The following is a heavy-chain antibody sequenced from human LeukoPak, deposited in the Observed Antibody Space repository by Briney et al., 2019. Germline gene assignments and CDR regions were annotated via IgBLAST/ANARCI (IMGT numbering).Heavy chain of an antibody. V-gene: IGHV3-21*01. CDR2: ISSSSSYI. J-gene: IGHJ3*02. CDR1: GFTFRSYS. D-gene: IGHD1-26*01. CDR3: ARKDGIVGAPDAFDI. Sequence: GESVRLSCAASGFTFRSYSMHWVRQAPGKGLEWVSSISSSSSYIYYADSVKGRFTITRDNAKTSLYLQMNSLRAEDTAVYYCARKDGIVGAPDAFDIWGQGTMVTVSS.